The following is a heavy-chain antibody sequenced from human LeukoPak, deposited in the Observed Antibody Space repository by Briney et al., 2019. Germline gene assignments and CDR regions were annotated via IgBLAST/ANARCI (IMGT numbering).Heavy chain of an antibody. CDR3: ASFPRSGYSSGRYYFDY. V-gene: IGHV1-69*04. CDR2: IIPILGIA. D-gene: IGHD6-19*01. J-gene: IGHJ4*02. Sequence: GASVKVSCKASGGTFSSYAISWVRQAPGQGLEWMGRIIPILGIANYAQKFQGRVTITADKSTSTAYMELSSLRSEDTAVYYCASFPRSGYSSGRYYFDYWGQGTLVTVSS. CDR1: GGTFSSYA.